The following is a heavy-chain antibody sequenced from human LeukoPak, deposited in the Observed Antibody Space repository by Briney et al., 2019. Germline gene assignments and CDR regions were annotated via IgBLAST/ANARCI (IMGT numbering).Heavy chain of an antibody. V-gene: IGHV3-21*01. Sequence: GGSLRLSCAASGFTFSSNWMHWVRQGPGKGLEWVSSISSSGSYIYYADSVKGRFTISRDNAKNSLYLQMNSLRAEDTGVYYCARDFSSGMDVWGQGTTVTVSS. D-gene: IGHD6-19*01. CDR3: ARDFSSGMDV. CDR2: ISSSGSYI. J-gene: IGHJ6*02. CDR1: GFTFSSNW.